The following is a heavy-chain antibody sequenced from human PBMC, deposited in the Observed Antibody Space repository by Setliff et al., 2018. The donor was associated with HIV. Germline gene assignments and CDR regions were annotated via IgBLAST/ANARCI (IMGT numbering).Heavy chain of an antibody. CDR2: ISAHNGNT. CDR1: GYSFTSYG. D-gene: IGHD3-22*01. Sequence: GASVKVSCKASGYSFTSYGISWVRQAPGQGLEWMGWISAHNGNTNYAQKLQGRVTMTTDTSTDAAYMELRSLRSEDTAVYYCATEFPLSSPYYYDSSGYYYWGQGTLVTVSS. CDR3: ATEFPLSSPYYYDSSGYYY. V-gene: IGHV1-18*01. J-gene: IGHJ4*02.